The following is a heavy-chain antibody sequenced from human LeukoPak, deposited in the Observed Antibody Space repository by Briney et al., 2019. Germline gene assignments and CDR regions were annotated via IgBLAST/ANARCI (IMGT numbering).Heavy chain of an antibody. Sequence: ASVKVSCKASGYTFTGYYMHWVRQAPGQGLEWMGWINPNSGGTNYAQKFQGRVTMTRDTSISTAYMELSRLRSDDTAVYYCARVRSKQGYYDSSGYYPGAFDIWGQGTMVTVSS. D-gene: IGHD3-22*01. J-gene: IGHJ3*02. V-gene: IGHV1-2*02. CDR2: INPNSGGT. CDR3: ARVRSKQGYYDSSGYYPGAFDI. CDR1: GYTFTGYY.